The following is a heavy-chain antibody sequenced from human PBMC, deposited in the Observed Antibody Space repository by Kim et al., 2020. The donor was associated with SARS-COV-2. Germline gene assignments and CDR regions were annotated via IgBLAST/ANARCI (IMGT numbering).Heavy chain of an antibody. CDR3: ARDFGSISGYFDY. CDR1: GFTFDDYG. CDR2: INWNGGST. V-gene: IGHV3-20*04. D-gene: IGHD2-15*01. Sequence: LTCAASGFTFDDYGMSWVRQAPGKGLEWVSGINWNGGSTGYADSVRGRFTISRDNAKNSLYRQMNSLRAEDTALYYCARDFGSISGYFDYWGQGTLVTVSS. J-gene: IGHJ4*02.